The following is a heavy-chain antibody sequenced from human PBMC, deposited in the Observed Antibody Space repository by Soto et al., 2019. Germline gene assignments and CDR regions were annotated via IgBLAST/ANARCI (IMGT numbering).Heavy chain of an antibody. V-gene: IGHV4-34*01. J-gene: IGHJ4*02. CDR2: INHSGST. CDR3: ARAPTIIMIRFDY. Sequence: PSETLSLTCAVYGGSFSGYYWSWIRQPPGKGLEWIGEINHSGSTNYNRSLKSRVTISVDTSKNQFSLKLSSVTAADTAVYYCARAPTIIMIRFDYWGQGTLVTVSS. CDR1: GGSFSGYY. D-gene: IGHD3-22*01.